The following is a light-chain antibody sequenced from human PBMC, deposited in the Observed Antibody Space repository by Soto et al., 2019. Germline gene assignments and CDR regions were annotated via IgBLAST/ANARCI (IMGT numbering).Light chain of an antibody. CDR1: QGIRGA. Sequence: AIQLTQSPSSLSASVGDRVTITCRASQGIRGALAWYQQRPGKPPKMLIYDVSKLERGVPSRFSGSDSGTRFTLTISSLQAEDFATYYCQQFNSYPITFGQGTRLEIK. J-gene: IGKJ5*01. CDR3: QQFNSYPIT. CDR2: DVS. V-gene: IGKV1-13*02.